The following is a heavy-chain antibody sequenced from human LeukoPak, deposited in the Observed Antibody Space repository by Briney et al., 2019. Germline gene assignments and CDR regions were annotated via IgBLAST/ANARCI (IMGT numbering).Heavy chain of an antibody. V-gene: IGHV4-59*01. Sequence: SETLSLTCTVSDNSISSYYWSWIRQPPGQGLEWIGYIHYSGRPTYSPSLKRRVTISVDTSKNQFSLKLSSVTAADTAVYYCASRRGVPAGYFDYWGQGTLVTVSS. CDR3: ASRRGVPAGYFDY. CDR2: IHYSGRP. CDR1: DNSISSYY. D-gene: IGHD3-16*01. J-gene: IGHJ4*02.